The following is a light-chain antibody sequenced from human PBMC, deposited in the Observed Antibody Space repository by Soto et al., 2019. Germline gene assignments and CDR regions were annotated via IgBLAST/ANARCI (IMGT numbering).Light chain of an antibody. CDR3: QQYGSLPRT. CDR1: QSVSSGY. Sequence: EIVLTQSPGTLSLSPGERATLSCRASQSVSSGYLAWYQQKPGQAPRLLIYVVSNRATGIPDRFSGSGSGTDFTLTISRLEPEDFAVYYCQQYGSLPRTFGQGTKVEIK. CDR2: VVS. V-gene: IGKV3-20*01. J-gene: IGKJ1*01.